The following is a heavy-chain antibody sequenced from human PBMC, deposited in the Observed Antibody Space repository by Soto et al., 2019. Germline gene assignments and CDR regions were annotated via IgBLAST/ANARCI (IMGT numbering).Heavy chain of an antibody. CDR1: GFTFSSYW. Sequence: EVQLVESGGGLVQPGGSLRLSCAGSGFTFSSYWLSWVRQTPDKGLEWVAKIKQDGSAKSYVDPVKGRFTISRDNARNSLSLQMNSLRAEDTAVYYCVRAPREDTGYEDYFAYWGQGTLVTVSS. V-gene: IGHV3-7*01. J-gene: IGHJ4*02. D-gene: IGHD5-12*01. CDR3: VRAPREDTGYEDYFAY. CDR2: IKQDGSAK.